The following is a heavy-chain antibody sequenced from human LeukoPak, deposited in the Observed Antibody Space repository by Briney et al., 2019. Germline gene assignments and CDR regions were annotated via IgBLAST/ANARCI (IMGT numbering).Heavy chain of an antibody. CDR1: GGYFSGYY. V-gene: IGHV4-34*01. J-gene: IGHJ4*02. Sequence: SETLSLTCAVYGGYFSGYYWSWIRQPPRKGLEGMGEINHSGSTNYNPSPKSRVTISLDTSKNYFSLNLRSMTAADTAVDDCAGARIQLWLHYFDYWRQATLVSVRS. CDR2: INHSGST. CDR3: AGARIQLWLHYFDY. D-gene: IGHD5-18*01.